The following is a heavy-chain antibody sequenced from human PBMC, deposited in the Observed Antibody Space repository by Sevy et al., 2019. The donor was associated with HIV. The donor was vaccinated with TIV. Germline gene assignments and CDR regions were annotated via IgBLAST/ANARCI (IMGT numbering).Heavy chain of an antibody. J-gene: IGHJ3*02. CDR3: GREMISMVPGVPDAFDI. D-gene: IGHD3-10*01. Sequence: GGSLRLSCAASGFTFSTYWMHWVRQAPGKGLVWVSRINSDGSNTNYADSVKGRFTTSRDNAENTLYLQMNSLRADDTALYYCGREMISMVPGVPDAFDIWGQGTMVTVSS. CDR2: INSDGSNT. V-gene: IGHV3-74*01. CDR1: GFTFSTYW.